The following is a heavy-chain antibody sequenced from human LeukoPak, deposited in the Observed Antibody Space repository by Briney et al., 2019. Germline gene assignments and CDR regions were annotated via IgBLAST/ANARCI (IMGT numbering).Heavy chain of an antibody. CDR1: GFTFSSSA. V-gene: IGHV3-23*01. CDR2: ISDSGGDS. J-gene: IGHJ5*02. Sequence: PGGSLRLSCAASGFTFSSSAMTWVRQAPGKGLEWVSAISDSGGDSIYTDSVKGRFTISRDNSKNTLYLQMNSLRAEDTAVYYCARDFLYYGDFENWFDPWGQGTLVTVSS. D-gene: IGHD4-17*01. CDR3: ARDFLYYGDFENWFDP.